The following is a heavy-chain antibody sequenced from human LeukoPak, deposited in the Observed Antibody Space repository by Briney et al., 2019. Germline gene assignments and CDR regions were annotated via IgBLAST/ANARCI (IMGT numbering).Heavy chain of an antibody. V-gene: IGHV3-7*04. CDR1: GFTFSSYW. Sequence: QPGGSLRLSCAASGFTFSSYWMSWVRQAPGKGLEWVANIKQDGSEKYYVDSVKGRFTISRDNAKNSLYLQMNSLRAEDTAVYYCARAPRGYSYRPYYYYYYYMDVWGKGTTVTVSS. CDR2: IKQDGSEK. D-gene: IGHD5-18*01. J-gene: IGHJ6*03. CDR3: ARAPRGYSYRPYYYYYYYMDV.